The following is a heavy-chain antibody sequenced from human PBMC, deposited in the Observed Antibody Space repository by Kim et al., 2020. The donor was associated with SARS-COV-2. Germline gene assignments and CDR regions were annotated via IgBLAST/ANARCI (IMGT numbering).Heavy chain of an antibody. CDR1: GFTFSSYA. CDR3: ARGGYDSYYYYYYGMDV. J-gene: IGHJ6*02. D-gene: IGHD5-12*01. V-gene: IGHV3-30*04. CDR2: ISYDGSNK. Sequence: GGSLRLSCAASGFTFSSYAMHWVRQAPGKGLEWVAVISYDGSNKYYADSVKGRFTISRDNSKNTLYLQMNSLRAEDTAVYYCARGGYDSYYYYYYGMDVWGQGTTVTVSS.